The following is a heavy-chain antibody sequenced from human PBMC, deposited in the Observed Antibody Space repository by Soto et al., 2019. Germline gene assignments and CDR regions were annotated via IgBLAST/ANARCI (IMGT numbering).Heavy chain of an antibody. V-gene: IGHV1-69*13. Sequence: GASVKVSCKASGCTFSSYAISWVRQAPGPGLEWMGVIIPIFGTTKYAQKFQGRVTITADESTSTVYMELSSLRSEDTAVYYCANDYGDRNYGDWGQGTTVTVSS. D-gene: IGHD4-17*01. CDR1: GCTFSSYA. CDR2: IIPIFGTT. CDR3: ANDYGDRNYGD. J-gene: IGHJ6*02.